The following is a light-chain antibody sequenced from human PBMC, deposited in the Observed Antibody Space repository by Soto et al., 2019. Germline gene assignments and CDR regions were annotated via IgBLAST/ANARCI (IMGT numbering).Light chain of an antibody. CDR2: YDS. Sequence: SYELTQPPSVSMAPGKTARITCGENNIGSKSVHWYQQKPGQAPVLLIYYDSDRPSGIPERFSGSNSGNTATLTISRVEVGDEADYYCQVWDSSTDHPVFGGGTKLTVL. CDR1: NIGSKS. V-gene: IGLV3-21*04. CDR3: QVWDSSTDHPV. J-gene: IGLJ3*02.